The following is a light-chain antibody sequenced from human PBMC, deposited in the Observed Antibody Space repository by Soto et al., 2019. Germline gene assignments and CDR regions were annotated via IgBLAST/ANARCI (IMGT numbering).Light chain of an antibody. J-gene: IGKJ2*01. CDR2: AIS. CDR1: QTISNY. CDR3: QQSYTTPHT. Sequence: DIQMTQSPSSLAASVGDRITITCRASQTISNYLNWYQQKPGKAPKLLIYAISSLYGGVPSRFSGSGSGTVFTLTITSLQPEDFATYSCQQSYTTPHTFGQGTKLEI. V-gene: IGKV1-39*01.